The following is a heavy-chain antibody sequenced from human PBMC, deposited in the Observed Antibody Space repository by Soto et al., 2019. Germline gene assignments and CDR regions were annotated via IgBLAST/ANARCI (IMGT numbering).Heavy chain of an antibody. CDR2: IPHDGTYQ. V-gene: IGHV3-30*19. D-gene: IGHD1-1*01. CDR1: GFTFSSYG. Sequence: QVQLVESGGGVVQPGGSLRLSCTASGFTFSSYGMHWVRQAPGKGLQWVAVIPHDGTYQYYLDSVKGRFTISRDNSKDTLYLQMNSLRVEDTAVYYCVRDDDNLANRLDHWGQGTLVTVSS. J-gene: IGHJ4*02. CDR3: VRDDDNLANRLDH.